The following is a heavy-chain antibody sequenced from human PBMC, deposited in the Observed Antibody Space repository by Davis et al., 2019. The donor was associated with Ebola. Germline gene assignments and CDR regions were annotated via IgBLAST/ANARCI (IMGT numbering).Heavy chain of an antibody. J-gene: IGHJ2*01. CDR3: ARFTYYYESSGFDP. Sequence: MPSETLSLTCTVSGGSISSYYWSWIRQPPGKGLEWIGYIYYSGSTNYNPSLKSRVTISVDTSKNQFSLKLSSVTAADTAVYYCARFTYYYESSGFDPWGRGTLVTVSS. D-gene: IGHD3-22*01. V-gene: IGHV4-59*01. CDR2: IYYSGST. CDR1: GGSISSYY.